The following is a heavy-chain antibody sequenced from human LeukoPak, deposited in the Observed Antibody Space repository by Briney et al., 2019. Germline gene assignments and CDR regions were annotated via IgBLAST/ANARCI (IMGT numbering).Heavy chain of an antibody. Sequence: SVKVSCKASGGAFSSYAISWVRQAPGQGLEWMGGIIPIFGTANYAQKFQGRVTITADESTSTAYMELSSPRSEDTAVYYCARVIVVVPADPGRAPNYYYYGMDVWGKGTTVTVSS. CDR3: ARVIVVVPADPGRAPNYYYYGMDV. V-gene: IGHV1-69*01. CDR2: IIPIFGTA. J-gene: IGHJ6*04. CDR1: GGAFSSYA. D-gene: IGHD2-2*01.